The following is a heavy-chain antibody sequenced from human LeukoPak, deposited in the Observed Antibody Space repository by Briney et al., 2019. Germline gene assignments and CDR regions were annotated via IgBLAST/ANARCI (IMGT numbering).Heavy chain of an antibody. J-gene: IGHJ4*02. CDR1: GLTFSSYA. V-gene: IGHV3-23*01. CDR3: AKPASSSSRLFDY. CDR2: ISGSGGST. D-gene: IGHD6-6*01. Sequence: GGSLRLSCAASGLTFSSYAMSWVCQAPGKGLEGVSAISGSGGSTYYADSVKGRFTISRDNSKHTLYLQMNSLRAEDTAVYYCAKPASSSSRLFDYWGQGTLVTVSS.